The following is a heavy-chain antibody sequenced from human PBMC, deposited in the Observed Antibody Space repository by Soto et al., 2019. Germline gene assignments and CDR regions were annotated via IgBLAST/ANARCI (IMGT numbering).Heavy chain of an antibody. D-gene: IGHD2-15*01. J-gene: IGHJ2*01. Sequence: QVQLVQSGAEVKKPGASVKVSCKASGYTFNNYGISWVRQAPGQGLEWMGWIGPYNGNTDHAQNFQGRVTMTTDTSTNIAYMELRSLRSDDTALYYCARCYCSVGSCYTCWHFDLWGRGTLVTVSS. CDR1: GYTFNNYG. V-gene: IGHV1-18*01. CDR2: IGPYNGNT. CDR3: ARCYCSVGSCYTCWHFDL.